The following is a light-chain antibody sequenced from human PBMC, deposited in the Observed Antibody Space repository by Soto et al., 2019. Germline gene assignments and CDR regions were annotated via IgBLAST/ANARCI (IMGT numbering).Light chain of an antibody. Sequence: EMVMTQSPATLSVSPGERATLSCRASQSVSSYLALYQQKPRQAPRLLIYDASSRTTGIPARFSGSGSGTDFPLTISSLEPEDSAVYYCQQHNKCPWTFGQGTKVDIK. V-gene: IGKV3-11*01. CDR1: QSVSSY. CDR3: QQHNKCPWT. J-gene: IGKJ1*01. CDR2: DAS.